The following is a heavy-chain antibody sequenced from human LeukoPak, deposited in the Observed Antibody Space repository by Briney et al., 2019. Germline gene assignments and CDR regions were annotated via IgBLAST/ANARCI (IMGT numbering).Heavy chain of an antibody. V-gene: IGHV4-34*01. J-gene: IGHJ4*02. D-gene: IGHD1-1*01. CDR1: GESFSDYY. Sequence: SETLSLTCAVYGESFSDYYWSWIRQPPGKGLEWIGEVNHSGSTSYNPSLKSRVTISADTSKNQFSLKMTSVTAADTSVYYCAVRVKRQRTSMRSQNFDSWGQGTLVTVSS. CDR2: VNHSGST. CDR3: AVRVKRQRTSMRSQNFDS.